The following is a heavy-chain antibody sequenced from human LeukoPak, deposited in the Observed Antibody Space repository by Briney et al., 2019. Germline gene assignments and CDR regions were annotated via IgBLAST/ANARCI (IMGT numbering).Heavy chain of an antibody. Sequence: GGSLRLSCAASGFTFSNYWMHWVRQAPGEGLVWVSRINSDGRSTNYADSAKGRFTISRDNAKNTLYLQMNSLGAEDTAVYYCARGGKSISMIGVVWGQGTMVTVSS. CDR3: ARGGKSISMIGVV. J-gene: IGHJ3*01. CDR2: INSDGRST. D-gene: IGHD3-22*01. V-gene: IGHV3-74*01. CDR1: GFTFSNYW.